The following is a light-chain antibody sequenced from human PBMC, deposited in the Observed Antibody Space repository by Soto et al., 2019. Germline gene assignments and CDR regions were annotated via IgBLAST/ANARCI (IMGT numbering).Light chain of an antibody. V-gene: IGKV3-15*01. J-gene: IGKJ1*01. CDR3: QQYNGWPT. Sequence: EIVMTQSPATLSVSPGERATLSCRASQSVSSDLAWFQQKPGQSPRLLIFAASTRATGIPARFSGSGSGTEFTLTISSLQSEDFALYYCQQYNGWPTFGQGTKVEVK. CDR1: QSVSSD. CDR2: AAS.